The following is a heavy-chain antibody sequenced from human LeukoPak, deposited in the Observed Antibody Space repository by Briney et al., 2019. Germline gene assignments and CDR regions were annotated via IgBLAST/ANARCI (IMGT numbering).Heavy chain of an antibody. CDR2: IRYDGSNK. Sequence: GGSLRLSCAASGFTFSSYGMHWVRQTPGKGLEWVAFIRYDGSNKYYADSVKGRFTISRDNSKNTLYLQVNSLRAEDTAVYYCAKDNPTLWFGELWVDYWGQGTLVTVSS. D-gene: IGHD3-10*01. CDR1: GFTFSSYG. V-gene: IGHV3-30*02. CDR3: AKDNPTLWFGELWVDY. J-gene: IGHJ4*02.